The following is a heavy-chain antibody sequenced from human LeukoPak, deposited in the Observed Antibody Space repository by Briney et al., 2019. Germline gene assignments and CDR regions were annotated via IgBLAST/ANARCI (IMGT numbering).Heavy chain of an antibody. D-gene: IGHD3-3*01. Sequence: QSGGSLRLSCAASGFTFSSYWMSWVRQAPGKGLEWVANIKQDGSEKYYVDSVKGRFTISRDNAKNSLYLQMNSLRAEDTAVYYCARGSLMVFGVGDYYYYMDVWGKGTTVTVSS. CDR2: IKQDGSEK. J-gene: IGHJ6*03. V-gene: IGHV3-7*01. CDR3: ARGSLMVFGVGDYYYYMDV. CDR1: GFTFSSYW.